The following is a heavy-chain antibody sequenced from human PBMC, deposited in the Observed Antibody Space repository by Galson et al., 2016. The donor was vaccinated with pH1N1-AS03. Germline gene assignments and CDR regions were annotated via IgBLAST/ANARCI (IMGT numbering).Heavy chain of an antibody. CDR2: IAAVGTT. CDR1: GFTVSTYD. V-gene: IGHV3-13*01. CDR3: AVWGYIANTHGLDV. D-gene: IGHD5-18*01. J-gene: IGHJ6*04. Sequence: SLRLSCAASGFTVSTYDMHWVRPSAGGGLEWVSLIAAVGTTEYAGSVKGRFTIFRDNVKSSLYHQMHNLRSEDKALYYCAVWGYIANTHGLDVWGKGTTVTVSS.